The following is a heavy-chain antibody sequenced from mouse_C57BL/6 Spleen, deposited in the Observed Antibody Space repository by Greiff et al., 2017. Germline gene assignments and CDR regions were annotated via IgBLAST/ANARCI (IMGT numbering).Heavy chain of an antibody. V-gene: IGHV1-4*01. Sequence: QVQLQQSGAELARPGASVKMSCKASGYTFTSYTMHWVKQRPGQGLEWIGYINPSSGYTKYNQKFKDKATLTADKSSSTAYMQLSSLTSEDSAVYYFARSTVGVYFDYWGQGTTLTVSS. CDR2: INPSSGYT. CDR1: GYTFTSYT. J-gene: IGHJ2*01. CDR3: ARSTVGVYFDY. D-gene: IGHD1-1*01.